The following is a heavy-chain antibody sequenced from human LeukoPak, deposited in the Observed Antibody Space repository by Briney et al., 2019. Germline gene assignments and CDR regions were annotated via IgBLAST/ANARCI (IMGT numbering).Heavy chain of an antibody. D-gene: IGHD1-26*01. CDR2: IYYSGST. Sequence: SQTLSLTCTVSGGSISSGDYYWSWIRQPPGKGLEWIGYIYYSGSTYYNPSLKSRVTISVYTSKNQFSLKLSSVTAADTAVYYCATHRGDSGSYYDAYYFDYWGQGTLVTVSS. CDR1: GGSISSGDYY. V-gene: IGHV4-30-4*01. CDR3: ATHRGDSGSYYDAYYFDY. J-gene: IGHJ4*02.